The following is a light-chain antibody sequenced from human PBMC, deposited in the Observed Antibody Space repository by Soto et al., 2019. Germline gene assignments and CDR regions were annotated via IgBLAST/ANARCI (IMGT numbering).Light chain of an antibody. CDR1: QSVSSNY. Sequence: EIVLTQSPGTLSLSPGERATLSCRASQSVSSNYLSWYQQKPGHAPRLLIYGASSRATGIPDRFSGSGSGTDFTLTISRLEPEDVAVYYCQQFGTSLFTFGPGTKVDFK. J-gene: IGKJ3*01. CDR2: GAS. CDR3: QQFGTSLFT. V-gene: IGKV3-20*01.